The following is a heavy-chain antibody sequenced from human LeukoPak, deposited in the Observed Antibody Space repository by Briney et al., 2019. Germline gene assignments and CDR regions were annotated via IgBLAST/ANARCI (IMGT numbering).Heavy chain of an antibody. CDR2: ISYDGSNK. J-gene: IGHJ4*02. D-gene: IGHD3-22*01. CDR3: ARDYYDSSGYYKH. CDR1: GFTFSSHA. Sequence: GRSLRLSCAASGFTFSSHAMHWVRQAPGKGLEWVAVISYDGSNKYYADSVKGRFTISRDNSKNTLYLQMNSLRAEDTAVYYCARDYYDSSGYYKHWGQGTLVTVSS. V-gene: IGHV3-30*04.